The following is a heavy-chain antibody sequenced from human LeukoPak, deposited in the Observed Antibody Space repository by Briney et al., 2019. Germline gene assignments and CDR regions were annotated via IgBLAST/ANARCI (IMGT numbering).Heavy chain of an antibody. Sequence: ASVKVSCKASGYTFTSYGISWARQAPGQGLEWMGWISAYNGNTNYAQKFQGRVTMTTDTSTSTAYMELRSLRSDDTAVYYCARDAQVTGTTPLDYWGQGTLVTVSS. J-gene: IGHJ4*02. CDR3: ARDAQVTGTTPLDY. V-gene: IGHV1-18*01. CDR2: ISAYNGNT. CDR1: GYTFTSYG. D-gene: IGHD1-20*01.